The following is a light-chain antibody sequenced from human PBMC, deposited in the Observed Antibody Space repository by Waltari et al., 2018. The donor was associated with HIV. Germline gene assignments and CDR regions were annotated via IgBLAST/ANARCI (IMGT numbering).Light chain of an antibody. CDR3: QVWDSSSDHRI. CDR2: DDD. J-gene: IGLJ2*01. V-gene: IGLV3-21*04. CDR1: NIGVKS. Sequence: SYVLTQPPSESVAPGKTARITCEGKNIGVKSGHWYQQKPGQAPVLVIYDDDDRPSWIPERFSGSSSGNTATLTINRVEAGDEADYYCQVWDSSSDHRIFGGGTKLTVL.